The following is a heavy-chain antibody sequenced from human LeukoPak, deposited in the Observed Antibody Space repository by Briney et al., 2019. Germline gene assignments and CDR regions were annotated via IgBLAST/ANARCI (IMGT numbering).Heavy chain of an antibody. CDR2: IYYSGST. CDR3: ARGNLGGYYYGMDV. CDR1: GGSISSGDYY. Sequence: SQTLSLTCTVSGGSISSGDYYWSWIRQPPGKGLEWIGYIYYSGSTYYNPSLKSRVTISVDTSKNQFSLKLSSVTAADTAVYYCARGNLGGYYYGMDVWGQGTTVTVSS. D-gene: IGHD3-16*01. V-gene: IGHV4-30-4*01. J-gene: IGHJ6*02.